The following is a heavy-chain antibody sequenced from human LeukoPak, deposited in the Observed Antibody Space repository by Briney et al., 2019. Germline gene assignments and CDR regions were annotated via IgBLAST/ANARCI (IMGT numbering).Heavy chain of an antibody. V-gene: IGHV3-7*01. D-gene: IGHD6-19*01. CDR1: GFTFSSYW. CDR2: IKQDGSGK. Sequence: PGGSLRLSCAASGFTFSSYWMSWVRRAPGKGLEWVADIKQDGSGKYYVDSMKGRFTISRDNAKNSLYLQMNSLRAEDTAVYYCARDRVAGTHDLWGQGTLVTVSS. J-gene: IGHJ4*02. CDR3: ARDRVAGTHDL.